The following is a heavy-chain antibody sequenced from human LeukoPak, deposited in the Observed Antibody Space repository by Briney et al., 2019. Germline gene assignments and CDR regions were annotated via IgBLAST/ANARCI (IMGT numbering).Heavy chain of an antibody. D-gene: IGHD5-12*01. CDR1: GFTFSGYW. CDR2: IKQDGSEK. J-gene: IGHJ4*02. Sequence: GGSLRLSCAASGFTFSGYWMSWVRQAPGKGLEWVANIKQDGSEKYYVDSVKGRFTISRDNAKNSLYLQMNSLRAEDTAVYYCARDDYPLDYWGQGTLVTVSS. CDR3: ARDDYPLDY. V-gene: IGHV3-7*01.